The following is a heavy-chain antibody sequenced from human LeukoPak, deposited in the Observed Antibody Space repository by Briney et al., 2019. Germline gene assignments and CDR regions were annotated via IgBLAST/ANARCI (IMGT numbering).Heavy chain of an antibody. CDR1: GFTFSSYG. CDR3: AKDPNGDFIGTFDV. V-gene: IGHV3-30*02. D-gene: IGHD4-17*01. J-gene: IGHJ3*01. CDR2: IRYDGSNK. Sequence: PGGSLRLSCAASGFTFSSYGMHWVRQTPGKGLEWVAFIRYDGSNKYYADSVQGRFTISRDNSKNTLYLQMNNLRAEDTAIYYCAKDPNGDFIGTFDVWGQGTMVTVSS.